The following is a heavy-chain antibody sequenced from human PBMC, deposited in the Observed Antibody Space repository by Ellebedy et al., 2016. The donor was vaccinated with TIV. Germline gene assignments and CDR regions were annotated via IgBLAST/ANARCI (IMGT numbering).Heavy chain of an antibody. CDR2: ISSSGSTI. CDR1: GFTFSDYY. Sequence: GGSLRLXXAASGFTFSDYYMSWIRQAPGKGLEWVSYISSSGSTIYYADSVKGRFTISRDNAKNSLYLQMNSLRAEDTAVYYCARDMEDDGSGSYYNFLLFAMGYWGQGTLVTVSS. CDR3: ARDMEDDGSGSYYNFLLFAMGY. V-gene: IGHV3-11*01. D-gene: IGHD3-10*01. J-gene: IGHJ4*02.